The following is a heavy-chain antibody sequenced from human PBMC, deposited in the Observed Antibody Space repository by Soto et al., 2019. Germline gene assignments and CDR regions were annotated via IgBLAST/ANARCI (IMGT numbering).Heavy chain of an antibody. CDR3: ARVFSSSRGGWFDP. Sequence: TLSLTCAVSGGSITSGGYSWSWIRQPPGKGLEWIGYIYQSGSTYYSPSLKSRVTISLDRSKNHFSLRLNSVTAADTAVYYCARVFSSSRGGWFDPWGKGTLVTV. J-gene: IGHJ5*02. CDR2: IYQSGST. CDR1: GGSITSGGYS. V-gene: IGHV4-30-2*01. D-gene: IGHD6-13*01.